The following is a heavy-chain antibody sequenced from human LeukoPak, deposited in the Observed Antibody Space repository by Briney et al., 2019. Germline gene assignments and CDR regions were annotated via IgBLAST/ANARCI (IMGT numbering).Heavy chain of an antibody. Sequence: GGSLRLSCAGTGFTFSSFALTWVRQTPGRGLEWVSTIGVSADRTYYADSVKGRFTISRDNSKNTLSLQMNSLRAEDTAVYYCAREAKQWLTFDYWGQGTLVTVSS. CDR2: IGVSADRT. D-gene: IGHD6-19*01. CDR1: GFTFSSFA. V-gene: IGHV3-23*01. CDR3: AREAKQWLTFDY. J-gene: IGHJ4*02.